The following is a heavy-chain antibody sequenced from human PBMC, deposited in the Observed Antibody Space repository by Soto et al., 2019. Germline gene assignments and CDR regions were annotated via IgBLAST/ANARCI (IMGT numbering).Heavy chain of an antibody. CDR3: ARGTAGYCSGGSCYGMDV. Sequence: LARAACRLTFSISDVHWVRKATGKGLEWVSAIGTAGDPYYPGSVKGRFTISRENAKNSLYLQMNSLRAGDTAVYYCARGTAGYCSGGSCYGMDVWGQGPTVTVSS. CDR2: IGTAGDP. V-gene: IGHV3-13*05. CDR1: RLTFSISD. J-gene: IGHJ6*02. D-gene: IGHD2-15*01.